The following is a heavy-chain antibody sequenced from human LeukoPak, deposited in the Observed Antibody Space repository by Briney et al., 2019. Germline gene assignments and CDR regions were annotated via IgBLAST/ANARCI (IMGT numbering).Heavy chain of an antibody. CDR2: IYFSGTT. J-gene: IGHJ4*02. CDR3: ARHERSVAVAGSFDF. Sequence: SETLSLTCTVSGYSISSGYYWGWIRQPPGKGLEWIGSIYFSGTTHYNPSLKSRVTISVDTSKNNFSLKLTSLTVADTAVYYCARHERSVAVAGSFDFWGQGTLVTVSS. D-gene: IGHD6-19*01. V-gene: IGHV4-38-2*02. CDR1: GYSISSGYY.